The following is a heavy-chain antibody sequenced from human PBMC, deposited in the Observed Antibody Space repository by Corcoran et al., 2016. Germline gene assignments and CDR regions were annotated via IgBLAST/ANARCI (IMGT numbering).Heavy chain of an antibody. CDR3: ARTAVRRDYFFDY. D-gene: IGHD4-4*01. V-gene: IGHV3-53*01. J-gene: IGHJ4*02. CDR2: IYSGGST. Sequence: EVQLVESGGGLIQPGGSLRLSCAASGFTVSSNYMSWVRQAPGKGLEWVSVIYSGGSTYYADSVKGRFTICRDNYPNTLYLQMNSLRAEYTAVYYCARTAVRRDYFFDYWGQGTLVTVSS. CDR1: GFTVSSNY.